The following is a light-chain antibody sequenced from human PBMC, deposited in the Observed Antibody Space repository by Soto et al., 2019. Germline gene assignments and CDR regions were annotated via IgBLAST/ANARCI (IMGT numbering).Light chain of an antibody. CDR3: QVCDNSSDKV. CDR2: SNN. V-gene: IGLV1-47*02. Sequence: QAVVTQPPSASGTPGQRVTISCSGSSSNIGSNYVYWYQQLPGTAPKLLIYSNNHRPSGVPDRFSGSKSGTSASLAISRVEAGDEADYYCQVCDNSSDKVFGTGTKLTVL. CDR1: SSNIGSNY. J-gene: IGLJ1*01.